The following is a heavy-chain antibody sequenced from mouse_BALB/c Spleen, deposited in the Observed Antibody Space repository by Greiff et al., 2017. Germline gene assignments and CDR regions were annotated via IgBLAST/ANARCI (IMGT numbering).Heavy chain of an antibody. J-gene: IGHJ2*01. Sequence: EVQRVESGGGLVKPGGSLKLSCAASGFTFSSYAMSWVRQTPEKRLEWVASISSGGSTYYPDSVKGRFTISRDNARNILYLQMSSLRSEDTAMYYCARGGRGFDYWGQGTTLTVSS. CDR2: ISSGGST. V-gene: IGHV5-6-5*01. CDR3: ARGGRGFDY. CDR1: GFTFSSYA.